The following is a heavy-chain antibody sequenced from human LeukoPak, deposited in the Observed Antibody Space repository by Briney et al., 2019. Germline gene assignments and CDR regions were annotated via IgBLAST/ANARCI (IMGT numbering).Heavy chain of an antibody. V-gene: IGHV1-69*13. J-gene: IGHJ4*02. D-gene: IGHD3-3*01. CDR2: IIPIFGTA. CDR1: GGTFSSYA. Sequence: ASVTVSCKASGGTFSSYAISWVRQAPGQGLEWMGEIIPIFGTANYAQKVQGRVTITADESTSTAYVELSSLRSEDTAVYYCASPITIFGVVIMGFVNWGQGTLVTVSS. CDR3: ASPITIFGVVIMGFVN.